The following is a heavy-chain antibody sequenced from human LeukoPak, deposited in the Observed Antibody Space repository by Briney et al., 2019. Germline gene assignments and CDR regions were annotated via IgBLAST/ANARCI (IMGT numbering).Heavy chain of an antibody. V-gene: IGHV1-2*02. CDR2: INPNSGGT. CDR1: GYTFTGYY. Sequence: ASVKVSCKASGYTFTGYYMHWVRQAPGQGLEWMGWINPNSGGTNYAQKFQGRVTMTRDTSISTAYMELRSLRSDDTAVYYCARQDSSGYYYKGFDYWGQGTLVTVSS. J-gene: IGHJ4*02. D-gene: IGHD3-22*01. CDR3: ARQDSSGYYYKGFDY.